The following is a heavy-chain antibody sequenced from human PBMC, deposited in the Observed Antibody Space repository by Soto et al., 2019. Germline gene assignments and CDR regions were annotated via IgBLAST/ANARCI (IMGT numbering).Heavy chain of an antibody. Sequence: SQTLSLTCAISGSSVSSNTAAWNSIRQSPSRGLEWLGRTYYRSKCYNDYAVSVKSRITINPDTSKNQFSLQLNSVTPEDTAVYYCARGESISVAWFDYWGQGTLVTVSS. J-gene: IGHJ4*02. CDR3: ARGESISVAWFDY. CDR1: GSSVSSNTAA. CDR2: TYYRSKCYN. V-gene: IGHV6-1*01. D-gene: IGHD6-19*01.